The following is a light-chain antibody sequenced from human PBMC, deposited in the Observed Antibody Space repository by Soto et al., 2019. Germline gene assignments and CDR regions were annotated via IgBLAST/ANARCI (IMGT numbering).Light chain of an antibody. CDR1: SSDVGGYNY. J-gene: IGLJ2*01. CDR3: SSYTSSSTPVV. CDR2: DVS. V-gene: IGLV2-14*01. Sequence: QSVLTQPASGSGSPGQSITISCTGTSSDVGGYNYVSWYQKHPGKAPKLMIYDVSNRPSGVSNRFSGSKSGNTASLTISGLQAEDEADYYCSSYTSSSTPVVFGGGTKLTVL.